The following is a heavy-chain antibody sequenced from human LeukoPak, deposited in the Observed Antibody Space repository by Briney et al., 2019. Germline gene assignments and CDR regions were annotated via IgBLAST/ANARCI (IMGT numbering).Heavy chain of an antibody. D-gene: IGHD3-10*01. J-gene: IGHJ6*02. Sequence: ASVKVSCKASGYTFTSYGIGWVRQAPGQGLEWMGLISAYNGNTNYAQKLQGRVTMTTDTSTSTAYMGLRSLRSDDTAVYYCARGMVRELDYGMDVWGQGTTVTVSS. CDR3: ARGMVRELDYGMDV. V-gene: IGHV1-18*01. CDR2: ISAYNGNT. CDR1: GYTFTSYG.